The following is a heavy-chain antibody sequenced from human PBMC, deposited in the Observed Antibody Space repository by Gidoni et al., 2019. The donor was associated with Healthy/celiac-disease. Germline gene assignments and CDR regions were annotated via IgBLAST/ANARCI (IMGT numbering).Heavy chain of an antibody. V-gene: IGHV3-23*01. Sequence: EVQLLESGGGLVQPGGSLRLSCAASGFTFGSYAMSWVRQAPGKGLEWVSAISGSGGSTYYADSVKGRFTISRDNSKNTLYLQMNSLRAEDTAVYYCAKDRITIFGVVIYYYYGMDVWGQGTTVTVSS. CDR2: ISGSGGST. CDR1: GFTFGSYA. CDR3: AKDRITIFGVVIYYYYGMDV. D-gene: IGHD3-3*01. J-gene: IGHJ6*02.